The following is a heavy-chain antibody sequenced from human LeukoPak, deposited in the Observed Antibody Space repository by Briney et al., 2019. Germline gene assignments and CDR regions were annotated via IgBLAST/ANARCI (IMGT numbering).Heavy chain of an antibody. CDR1: GGSISSYY. CDR3: ASSYYDILTGYSHDY. CDR2: IYTNGST. V-gene: IGHV4-4*07. J-gene: IGHJ4*02. D-gene: IGHD3-9*01. Sequence: SETLSLTCTVSGGSISSYYGIWLRDPAGKGLEWIGRIYTNGSTNYNPSLKSRVTMSVATSKNQFSLKLSSVTAADTAVYYCASSYYDILTGYSHDYWGQGTLVTVSS.